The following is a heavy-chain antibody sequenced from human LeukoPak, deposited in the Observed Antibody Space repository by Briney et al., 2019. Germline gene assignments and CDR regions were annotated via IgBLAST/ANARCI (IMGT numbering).Heavy chain of an antibody. Sequence: SETLSLTCSVSGGSVSSFFWSWIRQPAGREPEWLGRMFANGNANYNPSLKSRISMSVDTSTSQFSLTLTSVTAADTAIYYCARDIVAASSDGFDVWGQGTTVIVSS. V-gene: IGHV4-4*07. CDR1: GGSVSSFF. CDR2: MFANGNA. D-gene: IGHD2-21*01. J-gene: IGHJ3*01. CDR3: ARDIVAASSDGFDV.